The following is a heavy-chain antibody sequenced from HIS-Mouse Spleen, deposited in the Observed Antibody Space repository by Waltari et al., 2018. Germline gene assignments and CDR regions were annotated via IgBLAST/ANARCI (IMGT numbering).Heavy chain of an antibody. Sequence: QLQLQESGPGLVKPSETLSLTCTVSGCSISSSSYYWGWIRQPPGTGLEWIGSIYYSGSTYYNPSLKSRVTISVDTSKNQFSLKLSSVTAADTAVYYCARSRTGGWYFDLWGRGTLVTVSS. CDR3: ARSRTGGWYFDL. V-gene: IGHV4-39*07. CDR1: GCSISSSSYY. J-gene: IGHJ2*01. D-gene: IGHD7-27*01. CDR2: IYYSGST.